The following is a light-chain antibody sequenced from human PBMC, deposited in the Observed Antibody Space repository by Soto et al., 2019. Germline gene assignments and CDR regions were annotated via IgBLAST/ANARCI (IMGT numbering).Light chain of an antibody. CDR2: AAS. V-gene: IGKV1-8*01. J-gene: IGKJ1*01. CDR1: QGISSY. Sequence: AIRMTQSPSSFSASTGDRVTITCRASQGISSYLAWYQQKPGKAPKLLIYAASTLQSGVPSRFSGSGSGTDFTLTISRLQSEDFATYYCQQYNSYPRTFGQGTKVEIK. CDR3: QQYNSYPRT.